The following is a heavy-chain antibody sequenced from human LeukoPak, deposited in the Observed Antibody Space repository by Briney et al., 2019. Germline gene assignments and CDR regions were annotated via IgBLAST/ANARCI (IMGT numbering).Heavy chain of an antibody. CDR2: ISSSSSTI. CDR3: ARDDYGDNAYCMDV. Sequence: PGGSLRLSCAASGFTFSDYYMSWIRQAPGKGLEWVSYISSSSSTIYYADSVKGRFTISRDNANNSLYLQMNSLRAEDTAVYYCARDDYGDNAYCMDVWGQGTTVTVSS. J-gene: IGHJ6*01. V-gene: IGHV3-11*01. CDR1: GFTFSDYY. D-gene: IGHD4-17*01.